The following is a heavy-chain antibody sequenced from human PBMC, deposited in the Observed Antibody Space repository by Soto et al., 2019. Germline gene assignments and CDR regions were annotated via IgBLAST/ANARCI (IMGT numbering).Heavy chain of an antibody. Sequence: GGSLRLSCAASRFMFSRYAMSWVRQAPWKGLEWVSGISGSGDSTFYADSVKGRFTISRDNAKNSLFLQMNSLRAEDTAVYYCVRDRGEFGGVQPYYFDYWGQGTTVTVSS. CDR3: VRDRGEFGGVQPYYFDY. CDR1: RFMFSRYA. CDR2: ISGSGDST. V-gene: IGHV3-23*01. J-gene: IGHJ4*02. D-gene: IGHD3-16*01.